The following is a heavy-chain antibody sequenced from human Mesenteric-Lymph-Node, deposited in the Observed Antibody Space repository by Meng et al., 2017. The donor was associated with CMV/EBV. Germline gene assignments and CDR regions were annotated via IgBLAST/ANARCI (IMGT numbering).Heavy chain of an antibody. D-gene: IGHD5-24*01. CDR3: ARDGDTGWRQSGFDY. CDR1: GYSISSGYY. CDR2: IYYSGST. Sequence: SETLSLTCTVSGYSISSGYYWGWIRQPPGKGLEWIGSIYYSGSTYYNPSLKSRVTISVDTSKNQFSLKLSSVTAADTAVYYCARDGDTGWRQSGFDYWGQGTLVTVSS. V-gene: IGHV4-38-2*02. J-gene: IGHJ4*02.